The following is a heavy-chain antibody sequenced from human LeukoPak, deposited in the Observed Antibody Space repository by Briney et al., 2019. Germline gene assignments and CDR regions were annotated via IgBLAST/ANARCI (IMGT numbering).Heavy chain of an antibody. CDR2: INPNSSGT. CDR1: GYTFTGYY. D-gene: IGHD6-6*01. V-gene: IGHV1-2*02. Sequence: ASVKVSCKASGYTFTGYYTHWVRQAPGQGLEWMGWINPNSSGTNYAQKFQGRVTMTRDTSISTAYMELSRLRSDDTAVYYCARDSVSSSSFDYWGQGTLVTVSS. J-gene: IGHJ4*02. CDR3: ARDSVSSSSFDY.